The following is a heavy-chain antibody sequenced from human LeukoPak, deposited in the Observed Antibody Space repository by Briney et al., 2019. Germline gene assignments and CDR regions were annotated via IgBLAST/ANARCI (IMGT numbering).Heavy chain of an antibody. CDR3: ARDTPYDFWSGYYFDY. D-gene: IGHD3-3*01. CDR1: GFTFSSYS. Sequence: GGSLRLSCAASGFTFSSYSMNWVRQAPGKGLEWVSYISSSSSTIYYADSVKGRFTISRDNAKNSLYLQMNSLRDEDTAVYYCARDTPYDFWSGYYFDYWGQGTLVTVSS. CDR2: ISSSSSTI. J-gene: IGHJ4*02. V-gene: IGHV3-48*02.